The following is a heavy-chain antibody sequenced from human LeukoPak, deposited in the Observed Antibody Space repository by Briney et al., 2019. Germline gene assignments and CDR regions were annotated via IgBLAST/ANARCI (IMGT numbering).Heavy chain of an antibody. Sequence: ASVKVSCKASGGTFSSYAISWVRQAPGQGLEWMGWISAYNGNTNYAQKLQGRVTMTTDTSTSTAYMELRSLRSDDTAVYYCARGYSHYYDSSGYYLVSPFDYWGQGTLVTVSS. V-gene: IGHV1-18*01. J-gene: IGHJ4*02. CDR1: GGTFSSYA. CDR3: ARGYSHYYDSSGYYLVSPFDY. CDR2: ISAYNGNT. D-gene: IGHD3-22*01.